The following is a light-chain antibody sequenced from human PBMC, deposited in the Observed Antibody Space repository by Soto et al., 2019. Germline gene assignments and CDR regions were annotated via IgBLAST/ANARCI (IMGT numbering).Light chain of an antibody. J-gene: IGKJ1*01. CDR2: GAS. CDR3: QQYGRSRT. Sequence: EILLTQSPGTLSLSPGERATLSCRASQSVSSSYLAWYQQKPGHAPRLLIYGASNRATGIPDRFSGSGSGTDFTLTISRLEAEDYAVYYCQQYGRSRTFGQGTKVDIK. V-gene: IGKV3-20*01. CDR1: QSVSSSY.